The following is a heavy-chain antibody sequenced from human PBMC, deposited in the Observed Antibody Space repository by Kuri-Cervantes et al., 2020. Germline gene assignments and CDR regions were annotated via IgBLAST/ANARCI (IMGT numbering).Heavy chain of an antibody. J-gene: IGHJ6*02. CDR2: ISGSGGDT. CDR3: AKDSYSTFPRYGMDV. Sequence: GESLKISCAASGFTFSNYAMSWVRQAPGKGLEWVSTISGSGGDTYYADSVKGRFTISRDKSKNTMYLQMNSLRAEDTAIYYCAKDSYSTFPRYGMDVWDQGTTVTVSS. CDR1: GFTFSNYA. V-gene: IGHV3-23*01. D-gene: IGHD5-18*01.